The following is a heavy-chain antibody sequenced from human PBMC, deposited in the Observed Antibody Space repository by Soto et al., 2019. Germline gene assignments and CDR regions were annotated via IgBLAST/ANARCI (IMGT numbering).Heavy chain of an antibody. CDR2: IAYDGNEK. CDR3: GKDVGDYVPYYYGVDV. J-gene: IGHJ6*02. V-gene: IGHV3-30*18. CDR1: GFTFKTHA. D-gene: IGHD1-26*01. Sequence: QVQLVESGGGVVQPGTSLRLSCAASGFTFKTHAMHWVRQAPGKGLEWMAVIAYDGNEKFYADSVKGRFTTSRDNSKNALYLQRNTLRNEDTAVYYCGKDVGDYVPYYYGVDVWGQGTTVTVSS.